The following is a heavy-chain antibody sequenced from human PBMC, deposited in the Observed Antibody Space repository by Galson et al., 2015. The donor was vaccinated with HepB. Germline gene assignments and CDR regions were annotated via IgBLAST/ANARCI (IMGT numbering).Heavy chain of an antibody. CDR1: GFTFTRYS. V-gene: IGHV3-48*01. J-gene: IGHJ6*02. Sequence: SLRLSCAASGFTFTRYSINWVRQAPGKGLEWLSYISSSSSAIYYADSVKGRFTVSRDSAKNSMYLQMNSLRGEATAVYYCARDRLGDYSMDVWGQGTTVTVSS. D-gene: IGHD3-16*01. CDR3: ARDRLGDYSMDV. CDR2: ISSSSSAI.